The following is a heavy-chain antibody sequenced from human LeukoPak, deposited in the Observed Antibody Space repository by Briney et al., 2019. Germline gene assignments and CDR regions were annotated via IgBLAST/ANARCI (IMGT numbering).Heavy chain of an antibody. CDR2: LSGSGVST. V-gene: IGHV3-23*01. J-gene: IGHJ6*02. CDR1: GFTFSSYA. Sequence: QTGGSLRLSCAASGFTFSSYAMSWVRQTPGKGLEWVSTLSGSGVSTYYADSVKGRFTISRDNSKNTLSLQMNSLRAEDAAVYYCSKSYSTGWYFGNGMDVWGPGTTVIVSS. D-gene: IGHD6-19*01. CDR3: SKSYSTGWYFGNGMDV.